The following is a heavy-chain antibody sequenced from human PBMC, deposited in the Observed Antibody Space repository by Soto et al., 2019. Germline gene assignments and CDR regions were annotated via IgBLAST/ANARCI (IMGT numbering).Heavy chain of an antibody. Sequence: GSLRLSCAASGFTFSSYAMHWVRQAPGKGLEWVAVISYDGSNKYYADSVKGRFTISRDNSKNTLYLQMNSLRAEDTAVYYCARGQTDYDFWSGRPCAFDIWGQGTMVTVSS. J-gene: IGHJ3*02. CDR2: ISYDGSNK. V-gene: IGHV3-30-3*01. CDR1: GFTFSSYA. D-gene: IGHD3-3*01. CDR3: ARGQTDYDFWSGRPCAFDI.